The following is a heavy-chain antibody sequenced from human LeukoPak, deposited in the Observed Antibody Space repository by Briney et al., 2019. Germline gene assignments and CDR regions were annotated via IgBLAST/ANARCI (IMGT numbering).Heavy chain of an antibody. V-gene: IGHV3-23*01. CDR1: GFSISTYG. CDR2: ISGSGGST. J-gene: IGHJ4*02. D-gene: IGHD3-16*01. Sequence: GGSLRLSCAASGFSISTYGMHWVRQAPGKGLEWVSAISGSGGSTYYADSVKGRFTISRDNSKNTLYLQMNSLRAEDTAVYYCAKDFGSPFDYWGQGTLVTVSS. CDR3: AKDFGSPFDY.